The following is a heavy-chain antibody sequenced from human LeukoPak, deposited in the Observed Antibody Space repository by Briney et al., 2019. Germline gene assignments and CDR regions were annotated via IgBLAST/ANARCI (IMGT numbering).Heavy chain of an antibody. J-gene: IGHJ4*02. V-gene: IGHV3-74*03. CDR3: ARPPPGQGFDY. CDR2: INTDGSIK. CDR1: GFTFRSYW. D-gene: IGHD3-10*01. Sequence: QPGGSLRLSCAASGFTFRSYWMHWVRQVPGKGLVWLSRINTDGSIKTYADSVKGRFTISRDNAKNTLYLEMNSLTPADTAVYYCARPPPGQGFDYWGQGTLVTVSS.